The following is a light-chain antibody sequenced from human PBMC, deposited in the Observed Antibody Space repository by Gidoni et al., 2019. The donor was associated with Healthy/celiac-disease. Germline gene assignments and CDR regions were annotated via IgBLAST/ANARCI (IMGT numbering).Light chain of an antibody. CDR3: QQYKSYST. J-gene: IGKJ1*01. V-gene: IGKV1-5*03. Sequence: DIQMTQSPSTLSASVGDSVTITYRASQTIAGFLAWYQQKPGKAPRLLIYRASGLQSGVPSRFSGSGSGTEFTLTISRLQPDDFATYYCQQYKSYSTFXQXTKVEV. CDR2: RAS. CDR1: QTIAGF.